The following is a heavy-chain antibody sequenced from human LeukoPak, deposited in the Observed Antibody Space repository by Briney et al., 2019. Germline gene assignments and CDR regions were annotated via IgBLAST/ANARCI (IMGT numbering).Heavy chain of an antibody. J-gene: IGHJ4*02. CDR1: GFTVSSYY. CDR3: ARHVYSGNYHVGESDY. CDR2: VHSIGTT. Sequence: GGSLRLSCAASGFTVSSYYMSWVRQAPGKGLEGVSVVHSIGTTSYADSVKGRFTISRDNSENTLYLQMNSLRAEDTAVYYCARHVYSGNYHVGESDYWGQGTLVTVSS. V-gene: IGHV3-53*01. D-gene: IGHD1-26*01.